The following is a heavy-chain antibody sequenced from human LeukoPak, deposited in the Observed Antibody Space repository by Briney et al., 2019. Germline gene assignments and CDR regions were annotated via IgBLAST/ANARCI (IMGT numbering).Heavy chain of an antibody. D-gene: IGHD3-10*01. J-gene: IGHJ4*02. CDR1: GFTFSSYA. V-gene: IGHV3-21*01. CDR3: ARDPTTYGSGSYYYYFEY. Sequence: GGSLRLSCAASGFTFSSYAMHWVRQAPGKGLEWVSSISSSSSYIYYADSVKGRFTISRDNAKNSLYLQMNSLRAEDTAVYYCARDPTTYGSGSYYYYFEYWGQGTLVTVSS. CDR2: ISSSSSYI.